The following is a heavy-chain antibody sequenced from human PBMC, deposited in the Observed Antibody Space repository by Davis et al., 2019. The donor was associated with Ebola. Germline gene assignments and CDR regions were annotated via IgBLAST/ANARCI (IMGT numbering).Heavy chain of an antibody. Sequence: ASVKVSCKASGYTFTGYYMHWVRQAPGQGLEWMGWINPNSGGTNYAQKFQGRVTMTRDTSISTAYMELSRLRSDDTAVYYCARVGCSGGSCSWNWFDPWGQGTPVIVSS. J-gene: IGHJ5*02. CDR3: ARVGCSGGSCSWNWFDP. CDR2: INPNSGGT. V-gene: IGHV1-2*02. CDR1: GYTFTGYY. D-gene: IGHD2-15*01.